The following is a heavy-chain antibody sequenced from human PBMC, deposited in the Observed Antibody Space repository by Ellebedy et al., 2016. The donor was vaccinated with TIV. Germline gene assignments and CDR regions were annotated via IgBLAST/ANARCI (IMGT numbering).Heavy chain of an antibody. CDR3: TTVYRYNYDSV. J-gene: IGHJ4*02. D-gene: IGHD5-18*01. V-gene: IGHV3-15*01. CDR2: IKSKTDGGAA. CDR1: GFTFSNAW. Sequence: GESLKISCAASGFTFSNAWMNWVRQAPGKGLEWVGRIKSKTDGGAADSAAPVKGRFTISRDDSKNTLYLQMNSLKTEETAVYFCTTVYRYNYDSVWGQGTLVTASS.